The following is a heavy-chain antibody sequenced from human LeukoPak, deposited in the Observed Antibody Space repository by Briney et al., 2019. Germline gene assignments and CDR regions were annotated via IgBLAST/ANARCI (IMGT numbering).Heavy chain of an antibody. CDR1: GASISSGDYY. J-gene: IGHJ4*02. CDR2: IYYSGTT. CDR3: AGSYSSSWYYFDY. Sequence: PSETLSLTCTVSGASISSGDYYWSWVRQPPGKGLEWIGYIYYSGTTNYNPSLKSRLTMSVDTSKNQFSLKLSSVTAADTAVYYCAGSYSSSWYYFDYWGQGTLVTVSS. D-gene: IGHD6-13*01. V-gene: IGHV4-30-4*08.